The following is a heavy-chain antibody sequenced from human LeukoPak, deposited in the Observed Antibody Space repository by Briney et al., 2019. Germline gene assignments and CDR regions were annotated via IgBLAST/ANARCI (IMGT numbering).Heavy chain of an antibody. Sequence: SETLSLTCTVSGPSISSYYWSWIRQPPGKGLEWIGYIYYSGSTNYNPSLKSRVTISVDTSKNQFSLKLRSVPAADTAVYYCAREVGTTGWFDPWGQGTLVTVSS. CDR3: AREVGTTGWFDP. V-gene: IGHV4-59*01. D-gene: IGHD1-1*01. CDR2: IYYSGST. CDR1: GPSISSYY. J-gene: IGHJ5*02.